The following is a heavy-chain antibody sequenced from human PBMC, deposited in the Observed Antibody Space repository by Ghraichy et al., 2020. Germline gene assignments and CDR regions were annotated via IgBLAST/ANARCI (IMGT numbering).Heavy chain of an antibody. CDR1: GFTFNNYW. CDR2: INSDGSST. D-gene: IGHD3-9*01. CDR3: ARLTAYYFDY. V-gene: IGHV3-74*01. Sequence: GSLRLSCVASGFTFNNYWIHWVRQAPGKGLVWVSRINSDGSSTSYADSVRGRFTISRDNAKNTLYLQMNSVRVEDTAVYYCARLTAYYFDYWGQGTLVTVSS. J-gene: IGHJ4*02.